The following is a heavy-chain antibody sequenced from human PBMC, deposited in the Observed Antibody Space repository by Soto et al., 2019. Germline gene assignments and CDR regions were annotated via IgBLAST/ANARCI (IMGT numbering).Heavy chain of an antibody. CDR1: GFTFSSYG. CDR3: ARDALWFGELSHAFDI. CDR2: IWYDGSNK. V-gene: IGHV3-33*01. D-gene: IGHD3-10*01. J-gene: IGHJ3*02. Sequence: ESGGGVVQPGRSLRLSCAASGFTFSSYGMHWVRQAPGKGLEWVAVIWYDGSNKYYADSVKGRFTISRDNSKNTLYLQMNSLRAEDTAVYYCARDALWFGELSHAFDIWGQGTMVTVSS.